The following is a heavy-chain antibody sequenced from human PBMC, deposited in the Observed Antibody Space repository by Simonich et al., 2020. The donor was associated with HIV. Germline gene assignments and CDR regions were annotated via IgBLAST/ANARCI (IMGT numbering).Heavy chain of an antibody. D-gene: IGHD3-10*01. Sequence: QVQLQQWGAGLLKPSETLSLTCAVYGGSFSGYYWSWIRRPPGKGLEWIGEINYMGRTNYNSSHNSRVTISINTSKKQFSRRLNSVTAADTAVYYCAREVGYYPPQLEENNAFDIWGQGTMVTVSS. CDR3: AREVGYYPPQLEENNAFDI. V-gene: IGHV4-34*01. J-gene: IGHJ3*02. CDR1: GGSFSGYY. CDR2: INYMGRT.